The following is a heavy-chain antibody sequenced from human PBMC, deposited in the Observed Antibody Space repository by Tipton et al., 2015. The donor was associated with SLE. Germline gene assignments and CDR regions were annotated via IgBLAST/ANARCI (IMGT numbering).Heavy chain of an antibody. CDR3: ATEGWGYYYDY. Sequence: SLRLSCAASGFTFSSYTMNWVRQAPGQGLEWVSSTSSTSSYKYYSDSVKGRFTISRDNAKNSLYLQMNSLRAEDTAVYYCATEGWGYYYDYWGQGTLVTVSS. V-gene: IGHV3-21*01. CDR1: GFTFSSYT. CDR2: TSSTSSYK. J-gene: IGHJ4*02. D-gene: IGHD3-22*01.